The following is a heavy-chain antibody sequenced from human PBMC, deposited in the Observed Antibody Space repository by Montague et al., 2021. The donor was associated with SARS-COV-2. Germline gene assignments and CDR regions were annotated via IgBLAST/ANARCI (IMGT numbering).Heavy chain of an antibody. CDR3: ARDYGDYSYYYGLDV. CDR1: DDSIRSGSYY. D-gene: IGHD4-17*01. CDR2: IYSSGST. J-gene: IGHJ6*02. Sequence: TLSLTCTVSDDSIRSGSYYWSWIRQPAGKGLEWIGRIYSSGSTNYNPSLKSRVTMSVDTSKNQFSLKVSSVTAADTAVYYCARDYGDYSYYYGLDVWGQGPQSPSP. V-gene: IGHV4-61*02.